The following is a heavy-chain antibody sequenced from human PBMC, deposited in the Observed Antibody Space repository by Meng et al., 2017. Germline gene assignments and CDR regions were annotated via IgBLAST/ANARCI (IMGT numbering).Heavy chain of an antibody. J-gene: IGHJ5*02. D-gene: IGHD3-22*01. Sequence: QGQLVQFGAEGKKPGSSVKVSCKASGGTFSSYTISWVRQAPGQGLEWMGRIIPILGIANYAQKFQGRVTITADKSTSTAYMELSSLRSEDTAVYYCARDPHYYDSRGEFDPWGQGTLVTVSS. CDR3: ARDPHYYDSRGEFDP. CDR2: IIPILGIA. V-gene: IGHV1-69*08. CDR1: GGTFSSYT.